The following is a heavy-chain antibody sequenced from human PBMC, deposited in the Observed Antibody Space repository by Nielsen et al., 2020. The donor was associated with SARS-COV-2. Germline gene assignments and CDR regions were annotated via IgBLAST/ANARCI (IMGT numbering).Heavy chain of an antibody. J-gene: IGHJ2*01. CDR3: AKDMGPVIWYFDL. V-gene: IGHV3-9*01. CDR2: ISWNSGSI. CDR1: GFTFSSYA. D-gene: IGHD3-10*01. Sequence: GGSLRLSCAASGFTFSSYAMSWVRQAPGKGLEWVSGISWNSGSIGYADSVKGRFTISRDNAKNSLYLQMNSLRAEDTALYYCAKDMGPVIWYFDLWGRGTLVTVSS.